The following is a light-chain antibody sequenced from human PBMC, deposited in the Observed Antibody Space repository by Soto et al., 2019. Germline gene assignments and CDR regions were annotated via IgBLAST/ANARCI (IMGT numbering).Light chain of an antibody. J-gene: IGLJ3*02. V-gene: IGLV7-43*01. CDR2: TTN. CDR3: LLYYGGAHLV. Sequence: QAVVTQAPSLTVSPGGTVTLTCASSTGAVTSGNYPSWFQQKPGQTPRTLIYTTNNRHSWTPARFSGSLLGGKSALTLSGVHHEDEAEYYCLLYYGGAHLVFGGGTKLTVL. CDR1: TGAVTSGNY.